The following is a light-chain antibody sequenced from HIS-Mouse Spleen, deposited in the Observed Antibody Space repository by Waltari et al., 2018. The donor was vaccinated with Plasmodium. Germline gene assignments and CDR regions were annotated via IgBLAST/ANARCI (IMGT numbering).Light chain of an antibody. Sequence: DIQMTQSPSSLSASLGDRVTITCRASQSIRSYLNWYQQKPGKAPKLPIYAASSLQSGVPSRFSGSGSGTDFTLSISSLQPEDFATYYCQQSYSTWTFGQGTKVEIK. V-gene: IGKV1-39*01. CDR3: QQSYSTWT. J-gene: IGKJ1*01. CDR1: QSIRSY. CDR2: AAS.